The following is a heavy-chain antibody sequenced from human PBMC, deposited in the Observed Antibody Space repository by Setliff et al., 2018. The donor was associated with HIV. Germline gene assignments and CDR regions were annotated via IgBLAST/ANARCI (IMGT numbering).Heavy chain of an antibody. Sequence: KASETLSLTCDVSGYSISSGYYWGWTRQPPGKGLEWIANIYHNGNTHYNPSVKSRVTISVDTSKNQFSLKLSSVTAAYTAVYYCSRRNQPPDLAFDIWGQGTMVTVSS. V-gene: IGHV4-38-2*01. J-gene: IGHJ3*02. CDR2: IYHNGNT. CDR3: SRRNQPPDLAFDI. CDR1: GYSISSGYY. D-gene: IGHD2-2*01.